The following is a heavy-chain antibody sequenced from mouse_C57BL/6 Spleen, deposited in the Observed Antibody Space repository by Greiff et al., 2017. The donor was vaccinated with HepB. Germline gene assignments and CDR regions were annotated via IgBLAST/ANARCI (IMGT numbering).Heavy chain of an antibody. D-gene: IGHD1-1*01. Sequence: EVQLQQSGAELVRPGASVKLSCTASGFNIKDYYMHWVKQRPEQGLEWIGRIDPEDGDTEYAPKFQGKATMTADTSSNTAYLQISSLTSEDTAVYYWTTQARVTTVGEDFDYWGQGTTLTVSS. J-gene: IGHJ2*01. CDR1: GFNIKDYY. V-gene: IGHV14-1*01. CDR2: IDPEDGDT. CDR3: TTQARVTTVGEDFDY.